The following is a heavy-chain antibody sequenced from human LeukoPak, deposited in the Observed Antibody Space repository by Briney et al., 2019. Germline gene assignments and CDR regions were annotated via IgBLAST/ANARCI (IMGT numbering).Heavy chain of an antibody. Sequence: VGSLRLSCAASGFSFSSYWMSWVRQAPGKGLEWVANINQDGSEKYFVDSVKGRFTISRDDAKNSLYLQMNSLRAEGTAVYYCARDGGSADLWGQGTMVTVSS. J-gene: IGHJ3*01. D-gene: IGHD2-15*01. V-gene: IGHV3-7*01. CDR1: GFSFSSYW. CDR2: INQDGSEK. CDR3: ARDGGSADL.